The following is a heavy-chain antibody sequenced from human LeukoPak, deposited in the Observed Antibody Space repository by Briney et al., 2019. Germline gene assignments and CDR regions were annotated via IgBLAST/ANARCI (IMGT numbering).Heavy chain of an antibody. CDR1: GDSISSYH. J-gene: IGHJ4*02. D-gene: IGHD3-22*01. Sequence: SETLSLTCTVSGDSISSYHWSWIRQPAGKGLEWIGRIYTSGSTNYNPSLKSRVTMSVDTSKNQFSLKLSSVTAADTAVYYCATEKYYYEGSGYYSIDYWGQGTLATVSS. CDR2: IYTSGST. V-gene: IGHV4-4*07. CDR3: ATEKYYYEGSGYYSIDY.